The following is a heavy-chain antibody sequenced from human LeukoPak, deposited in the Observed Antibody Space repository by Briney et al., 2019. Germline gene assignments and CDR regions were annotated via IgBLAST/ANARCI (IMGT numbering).Heavy chain of an antibody. Sequence: ASGNVSCKASGYTFTRYGISWVRQAPGQELEWMGWISAYNGNTSYEQKLQGRVTMTTDTSTSTAYMELRSLRSDDTAVYYFARRVTVTTDFDYWGQGTLVTVSS. CDR2: ISAYNGNT. CDR1: GYTFTRYG. CDR3: ARRVTVTTDFDY. D-gene: IGHD4-17*01. V-gene: IGHV1-18*01. J-gene: IGHJ4*02.